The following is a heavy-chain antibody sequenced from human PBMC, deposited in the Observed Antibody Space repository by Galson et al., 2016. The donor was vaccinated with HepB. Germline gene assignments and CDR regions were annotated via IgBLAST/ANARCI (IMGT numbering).Heavy chain of an antibody. CDR3: ASSLGQRYFDY. J-gene: IGHJ4*02. D-gene: IGHD2-2*01. CDR1: GDSISSNKYS. Sequence: ETLSLTFTVSGDSISSNKYSWGWNRQPPGKGREWIWSMYYSGIIHYNPSLKSLVTISVHTSKKQLSLKLSSVTTADTAVYACASSLGQRYFDYWGQGTLVTVSS. V-gene: IGHV4-39*01. CDR2: MYYSGII.